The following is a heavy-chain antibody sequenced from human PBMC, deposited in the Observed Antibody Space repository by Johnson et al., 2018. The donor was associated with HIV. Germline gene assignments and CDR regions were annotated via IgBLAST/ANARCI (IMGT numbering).Heavy chain of an antibody. V-gene: IGHV3-30*18. CDR2: ISYDGTNK. J-gene: IGHJ3*02. CDR1: GFTVSSYG. Sequence: QVQLVESGGGLIQPGGSLRLSCAASGFTVSSYGMHWVRQAPGKGLEWVTVISYDGTNKYYADSVKGRFTISRDNSKNTLYLQMNSLRAEDTAVYYCAKAQAFRGAFDIWGQGTMVIVSS. CDR3: AKAQAFRGAFDI. D-gene: IGHD2/OR15-2a*01.